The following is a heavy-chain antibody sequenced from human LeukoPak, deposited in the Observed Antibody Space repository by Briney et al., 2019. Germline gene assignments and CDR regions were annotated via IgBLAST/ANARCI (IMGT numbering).Heavy chain of an antibody. Sequence: SETLSLTCTVSGGSITNNYWAWIRQPPGKGLEWIGYTHDSGNSNYNPSLRSRVIISIDTSENQFSLKLTSVTAADTAVYYCARVCHYDSSGYYCYFDYWGQGTLVTVSS. CDR2: THDSGNS. CDR3: ARVCHYDSSGYYCYFDY. CDR1: GGSITNNY. V-gene: IGHV4-59*13. J-gene: IGHJ4*02. D-gene: IGHD3-22*01.